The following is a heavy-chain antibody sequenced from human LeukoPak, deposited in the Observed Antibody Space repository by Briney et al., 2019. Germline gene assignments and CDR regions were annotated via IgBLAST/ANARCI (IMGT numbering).Heavy chain of an antibody. D-gene: IGHD3-10*01. Sequence: SETLSLTCAVYGGSFSGYYWSWIRQPPGKGLEWIGEINHSGSTNYNPSLKSRVTISVDTSKNQFSLKLSSVTAADTAVYYCARGLPPAQKRGDYYYYMDVWGKGTTVTVSS. V-gene: IGHV4-34*01. CDR2: INHSGST. CDR1: GGSFSGYY. CDR3: ARGLPPAQKRGDYYYYMDV. J-gene: IGHJ6*03.